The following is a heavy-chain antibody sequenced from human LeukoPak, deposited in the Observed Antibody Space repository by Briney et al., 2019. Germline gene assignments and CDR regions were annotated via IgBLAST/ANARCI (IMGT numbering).Heavy chain of an antibody. V-gene: IGHV3-30-3*01. D-gene: IGHD3-22*01. CDR3: TRDCDTSGCDY. J-gene: IGHJ4*02. CDR2: ISSDGSTK. Sequence: GSLRLSYTASGFTFSAYTMHWVRQAPGEGLEWVAGISSDGSTKYYADSVKGRFTISRDNAKNTVYLQMNSLRVEDTAVYYCTRDCDTSGCDYWGQGTLVTVSS. CDR1: GFTFSAYT.